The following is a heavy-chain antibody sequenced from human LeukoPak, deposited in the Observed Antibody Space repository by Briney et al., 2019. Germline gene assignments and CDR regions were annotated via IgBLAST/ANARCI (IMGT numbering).Heavy chain of an antibody. V-gene: IGHV3-23*01. CDR3: ARDPLGDSTYYFDY. J-gene: IGHJ4*02. Sequence: GGSLRLSCAASGFTFSSFAMTWDRQAPGKGLEWVSGFDGNGPNTYYADSVKGRWTISRDNSKNTLYLQMNSLRAEDTAVYYCARDPLGDSTYYFDYWGQGTLVTVSS. D-gene: IGHD2-21*01. CDR1: GFTFSSFA. CDR2: FDGNGPNT.